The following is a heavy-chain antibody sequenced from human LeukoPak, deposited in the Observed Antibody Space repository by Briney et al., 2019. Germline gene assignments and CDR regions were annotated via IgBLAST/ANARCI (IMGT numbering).Heavy chain of an antibody. Sequence: ASVKVSCKASAYTFTGYYMHWVRQAPGQGREWMGWIYPNSGGTNYAQKFQGRVTMTRDTSISTAYMELSRLRSDDTAVYYCARSEQFPYYMDVWGKGTTVTVSS. CDR3: ARSEQFPYYMDV. CDR1: AYTFTGYY. V-gene: IGHV1-2*02. CDR2: IYPNSGGT. D-gene: IGHD6-19*01. J-gene: IGHJ6*03.